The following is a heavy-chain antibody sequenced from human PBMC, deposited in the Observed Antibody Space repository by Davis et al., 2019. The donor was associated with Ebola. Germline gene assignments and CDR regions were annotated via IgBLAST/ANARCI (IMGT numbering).Heavy chain of an antibody. J-gene: IGHJ2*01. CDR3: ARDWSTGASGYINL. V-gene: IGHV3-33*01. CDR1: GFTFSTYG. Sequence: PGGSLRLSCAASGFTFSTYGIHWVRQAPGKGLEWVAVIWQDETNKYYADSVKGRFTISRDNSKNTLYLEMNSLRVEDTAFYYCARDWSTGASGYINLWGRGALVTVSS. D-gene: IGHD3-3*01. CDR2: IWQDETNK.